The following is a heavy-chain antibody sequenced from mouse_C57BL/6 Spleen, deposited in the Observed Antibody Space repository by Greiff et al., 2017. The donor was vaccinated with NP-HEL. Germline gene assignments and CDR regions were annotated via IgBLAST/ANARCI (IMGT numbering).Heavy chain of an antibody. CDR2: IYPGSGST. CDR3: ARCDYGNYVRYFDV. J-gene: IGHJ1*03. CDR1: GYTFTSYW. D-gene: IGHD2-1*01. Sequence: VQLQQPGAELVKPGASVKMSCKASGYTFTSYWITWVKQRPGQGLEWIGDIYPGSGSTNYNEKFKSKATLTVDTSSSTAYMQLSSLTSEDSAVYYCARCDYGNYVRYFDVWGTGTTVTVSS. V-gene: IGHV1-55*01.